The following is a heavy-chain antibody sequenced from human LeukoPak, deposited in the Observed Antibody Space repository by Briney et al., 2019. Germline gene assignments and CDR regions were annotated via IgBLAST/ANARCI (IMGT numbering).Heavy chain of an antibody. D-gene: IGHD1-26*01. V-gene: IGHV3-23*01. CDR1: GFTFTNNF. Sequence: GGSLRLSCAASGFTFTNNFMSWVRQAPGKGLEWVSAISGSGGSTYYADSVKGRFTISRDNSKNTLYLQMNSLRAEDTAVYYCAKGLHSGKLYYYYYYMDVWGKGTTVTVSS. J-gene: IGHJ6*03. CDR2: ISGSGGST. CDR3: AKGLHSGKLYYYYYYMDV.